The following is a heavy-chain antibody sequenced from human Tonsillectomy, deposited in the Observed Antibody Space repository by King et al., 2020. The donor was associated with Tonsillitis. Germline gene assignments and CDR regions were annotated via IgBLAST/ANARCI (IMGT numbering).Heavy chain of an antibody. Sequence: VQLVESGGGLVKPGRSLRLSCTASGFTFGDYTMSGFRQAPGKGLEWVGFIRSKADGGTTEYAATLKGRLTISRDDSKSIAYLQMNSLKTEYTAVFYCTRVVFWSGSYSGGMDVWGQGTTVTVSS. CDR1: GFTFGDYT. CDR3: TRVVFWSGSYSGGMDV. J-gene: IGHJ6*02. V-gene: IGHV3-49*05. D-gene: IGHD3-3*01. CDR2: IRSKADGGTT.